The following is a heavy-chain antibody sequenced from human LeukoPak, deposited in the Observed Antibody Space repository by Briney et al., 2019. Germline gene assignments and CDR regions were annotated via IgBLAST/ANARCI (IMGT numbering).Heavy chain of an antibody. CDR3: AKAVTRSGYQQFDY. Sequence: GGSLRLSRAASGITFSSYAMSWVRQAPGKGLEWVSGISGSGASTYYADSVKGRFTISRDNSKNTLYLQMNSLRAEDTAVYYCAKAVTRSGYQQFDYWGQGTLVTVSS. D-gene: IGHD3-22*01. CDR2: ISGSGAST. V-gene: IGHV3-23*01. J-gene: IGHJ4*02. CDR1: GITFSSYA.